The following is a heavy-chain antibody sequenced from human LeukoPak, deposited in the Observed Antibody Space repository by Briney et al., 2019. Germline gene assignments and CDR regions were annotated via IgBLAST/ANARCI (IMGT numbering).Heavy chain of an antibody. CDR3: AGYGGNSF. CDR1: GFTFSDYA. V-gene: IGHV3-30*14. J-gene: IGHJ4*02. D-gene: IGHD4-23*01. Sequence: GGSLRLSCAASGFTFSDYAIHWVRQAPGKGLEWVAVISNRGTTYYTDSVKGRVTISRDNSRNTVYLQMNSLRADDTAVYYCAGYGGNSFWGQGTLVTVSS. CDR2: ISNRGTT.